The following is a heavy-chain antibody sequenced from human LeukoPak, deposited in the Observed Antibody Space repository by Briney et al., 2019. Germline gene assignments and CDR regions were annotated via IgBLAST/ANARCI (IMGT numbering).Heavy chain of an antibody. D-gene: IGHD2-15*01. CDR2: INPNSGGT. CDR1: GYTFTGYY. Sequence: ASVKASCKASGYTFTGYYMHWVRQAPGQGLEWMGWINPNSGGTNYAQKFQGRVTMTRDTSTSTAYMELRSLRSDDTAVYYCARGYCSGGSCYSDFDYWGQGTLVTVSS. V-gene: IGHV1-2*02. CDR3: ARGYCSGGSCYSDFDY. J-gene: IGHJ4*02.